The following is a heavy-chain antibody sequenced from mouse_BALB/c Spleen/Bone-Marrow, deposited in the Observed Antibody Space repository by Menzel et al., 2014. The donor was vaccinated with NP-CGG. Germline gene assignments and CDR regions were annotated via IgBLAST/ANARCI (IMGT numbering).Heavy chain of an antibody. CDR2: IDPENGDT. CDR1: GFNIKDYY. Sequence: VQLKQSGAELVRSGASLKLSCTASGFNIKDYYMHWVKQRPEQGLEWIGWIDPENGDTEYAPKFQGKATMTADTSSNTAYLQLSSLTSEDTAVYYCSYGNFAMDYWGQGTSVTVSS. CDR3: SYGNFAMDY. V-gene: IGHV14-4*02. D-gene: IGHD2-1*01. J-gene: IGHJ4*01.